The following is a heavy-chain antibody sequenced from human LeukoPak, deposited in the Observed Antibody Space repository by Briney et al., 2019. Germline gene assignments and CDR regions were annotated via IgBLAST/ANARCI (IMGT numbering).Heavy chain of an antibody. CDR1: GGSISSGYYY. J-gene: IGHJ4*02. D-gene: IGHD5-24*01. V-gene: IGHV4-61*02. CDR3: ARDGYNGIDY. CDR2: IYTSGNT. Sequence: PSETLSLTCTVAGGSISSGYYYWNWIRQPAGKELEWIGRIYTSGNTNYNPSLKSRVTISVDTSKNQFSLKLSSVTAADTAVYYCARDGYNGIDYWGQGTLVTVSS.